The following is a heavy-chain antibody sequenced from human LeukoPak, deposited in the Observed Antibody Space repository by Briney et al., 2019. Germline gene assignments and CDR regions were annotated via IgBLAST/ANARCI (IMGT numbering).Heavy chain of an antibody. Sequence: ASVKVSCKASGYTFTGYFIHWVRQAPGQGLEWMGRINPNSGGTNYAQKFQGRVTMTRDTSISTAYMELSRLRSDDTAVYYCARGEYSSSYYYYYMDVWGKGTTVTVSS. D-gene: IGHD6-6*01. V-gene: IGHV1-2*06. CDR1: GYTFTGYF. J-gene: IGHJ6*03. CDR2: INPNSGGT. CDR3: ARGEYSSSYYYYYMDV.